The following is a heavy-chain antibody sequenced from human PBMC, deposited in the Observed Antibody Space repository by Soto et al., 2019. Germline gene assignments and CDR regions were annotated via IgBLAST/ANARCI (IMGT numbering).Heavy chain of an antibody. CDR3: VRVCGGGLFDP. D-gene: IGHD2-21*01. Sequence: GGSLRLSCAASGFKFSNYAMSLVRQSPGKGLEWVSLISATGGGTYYADSVKGRFTISRDNSHNTLYLQVHSLTAEDTAVYYCVRVCGGGLFDPWGQGSMVTVSX. CDR1: GFKFSNYA. J-gene: IGHJ5*02. CDR2: ISATGGGT. V-gene: IGHV3-23*01.